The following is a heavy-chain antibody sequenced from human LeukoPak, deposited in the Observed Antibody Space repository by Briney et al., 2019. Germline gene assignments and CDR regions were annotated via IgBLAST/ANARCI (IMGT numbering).Heavy chain of an antibody. J-gene: IGHJ5*02. Sequence: SETLSLTCAVYGGSFSGYYWSWIRQPPGKGLEWIGEINHSGSTNYNPSLKSRVTISVDTSKNQFSLKLSSVTAADTAVYYCARATLGDLVVPNWNFYNWFDPWGQGTLVTVSS. CDR1: GGSFSGYY. CDR2: INHSGST. D-gene: IGHD1-7*01. CDR3: ARATLGDLVVPNWNFYNWFDP. V-gene: IGHV4-34*01.